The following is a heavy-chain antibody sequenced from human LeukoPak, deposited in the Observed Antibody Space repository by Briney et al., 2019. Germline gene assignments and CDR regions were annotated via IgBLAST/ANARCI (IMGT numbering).Heavy chain of an antibody. D-gene: IGHD3-3*01. Sequence: GGSLRLSCAASGFTFSNYWMSWVRQAPGKGLEWVANINHDGSEKYYVDAVEGRFIISRDNAKNTLYLQMSSLRAEDTAVYYCARDKSGFDYWGQGTQVTVSS. J-gene: IGHJ4*02. CDR1: GFTFSNYW. CDR2: INHDGSEK. CDR3: ARDKSGFDY. V-gene: IGHV3-7*01.